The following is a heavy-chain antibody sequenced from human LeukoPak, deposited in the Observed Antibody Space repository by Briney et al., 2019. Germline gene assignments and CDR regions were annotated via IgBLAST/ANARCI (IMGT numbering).Heavy chain of an antibody. J-gene: IGHJ4*02. V-gene: IGHV4-61*01. D-gene: IGHD3-3*01. Sequence: SGTLSLTCTVSDGSLSSGRHYWSWVRQSPRKGLEWIGYIYSSGSTTYSPSLRSRVTISIRASKNQFSLELSSVTAADTAVYFCVRAELGVVPDYWGQGALVTVSS. CDR1: DGSLSSGRHY. CDR2: IYSSGST. CDR3: VRAELGVVPDY.